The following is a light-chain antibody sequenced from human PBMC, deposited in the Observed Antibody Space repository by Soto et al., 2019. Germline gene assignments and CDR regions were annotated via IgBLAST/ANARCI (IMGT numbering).Light chain of an antibody. CDR2: ATS. V-gene: IGKV3-11*01. J-gene: IGKJ3*01. Sequence: LLTQSPATLSLSPGERATLSCRASQSIGNYLAWYQHKPGQAPRLLIYATSNRATGIPARFSGSGSGTDFTLTISSLEPEDFATYYCQQRSSFPLTFGAGTKVDIK. CDR1: QSIGNY. CDR3: QQRSSFPLT.